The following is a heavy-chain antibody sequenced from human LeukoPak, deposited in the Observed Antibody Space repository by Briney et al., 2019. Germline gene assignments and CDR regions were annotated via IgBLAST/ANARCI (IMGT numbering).Heavy chain of an antibody. Sequence: GGSLRLSCAASGFTFSSYGMHWVRQAPGKGLEWVAFIRYDGTNKYYADSVTGRFTISRDNSKNTLYLQMNSLRGEDTAVYYCARDWPAYCGGDCPFDYWGQGTLVTVSS. J-gene: IGHJ4*02. V-gene: IGHV3-30*02. D-gene: IGHD2-21*02. CDR3: ARDWPAYCGGDCPFDY. CDR1: GFTFSSYG. CDR2: IRYDGTNK.